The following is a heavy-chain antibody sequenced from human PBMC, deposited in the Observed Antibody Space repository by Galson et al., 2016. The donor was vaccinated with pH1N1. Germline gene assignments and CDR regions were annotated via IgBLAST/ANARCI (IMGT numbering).Heavy chain of an antibody. V-gene: IGHV3-23*01. CDR1: GFTFNKYA. Sequence: SLRLSCAASGFTFNKYAMTWVRQAPGKGLEWVSAISGSGRDTYYADSVKGRFTISRDNSKDTVYLQMNSLTVEDTAIYYCAKAPRRGFNAYGVDNWGQGTLVTVSS. D-gene: IGHD5-12*01. J-gene: IGHJ4*02. CDR3: AKAPRRGFNAYGVDN. CDR2: ISGSGRDT.